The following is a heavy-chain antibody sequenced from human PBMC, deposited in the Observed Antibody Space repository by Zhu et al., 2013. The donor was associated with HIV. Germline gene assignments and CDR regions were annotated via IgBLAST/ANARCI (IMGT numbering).Heavy chain of an antibody. CDR3: ARDLGYSYGPKYFDY. CDR1: GGIFRSFV. J-gene: IGHJ4*02. V-gene: IGHV1-69*01. CDR2: IIPITGTA. Sequence: QVQLVQSGAEVKEPGSSVKVSCKASGGIFRSFVFTWVRQAPGQGLEWMGGIIPITGTANYAQKFQGRVTITADESTSTAYMELSSLRSEDTAVYYCARDLGYSYGPKYFDYWGQGTLVTVSS. D-gene: IGHD5-18*01.